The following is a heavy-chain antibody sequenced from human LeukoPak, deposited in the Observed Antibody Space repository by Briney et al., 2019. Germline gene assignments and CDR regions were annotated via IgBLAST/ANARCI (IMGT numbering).Heavy chain of an antibody. CDR1: GYRFTSYW. V-gene: IGHV5-10-1*01. CDR2: IDPSDSYT. Sequence: GESLRISCKGSGYRFTSYWISWVRQMPGKGLEWMGRIDPSDSYTNYSPSFQGHVTISADKSISTAYLQWSSLKASDTAMYYCARWPGGSYPHFDYWGQGTLVTVSS. J-gene: IGHJ4*02. CDR3: ARWPGGSYPHFDY. D-gene: IGHD1-26*01.